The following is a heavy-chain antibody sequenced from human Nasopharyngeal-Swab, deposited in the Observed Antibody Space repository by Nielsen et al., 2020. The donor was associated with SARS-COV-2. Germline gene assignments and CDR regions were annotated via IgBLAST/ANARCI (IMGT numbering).Heavy chain of an antibody. D-gene: IGHD6-13*01. J-gene: IGHJ4*02. V-gene: IGHV3-7*01. CDR3: ARDLGSRAAY. Sequence: GGSLRLSCATSGFTYWMSWVRQAPGKGLEWVASINEDGSETYYEDSVKGRFTISRDNAKNTLYLQMNSLRAEDTAVYYCARDLGSRAAYWGQGTLVTVSS. CDR2: INEDGSET. CDR1: GFTYW.